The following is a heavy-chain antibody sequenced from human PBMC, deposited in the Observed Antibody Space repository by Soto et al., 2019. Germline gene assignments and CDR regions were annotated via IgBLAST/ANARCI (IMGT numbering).Heavy chain of an antibody. J-gene: IGHJ5*02. CDR2: INHSGNT. CDR3: ARGRGEFDE. V-gene: IGHV4-34*01. CDR1: GASLSDNY. D-gene: IGHD2-21*01. Sequence: SETLSLTCAVYGASLSDNYCNWLRQPPGKGLEWIGEINHSGNTNYNPSLRSRVTISIDTSKNQLSLNLRSVSAADTAVYYCARGRGEFDEWGQGTPVTVSS.